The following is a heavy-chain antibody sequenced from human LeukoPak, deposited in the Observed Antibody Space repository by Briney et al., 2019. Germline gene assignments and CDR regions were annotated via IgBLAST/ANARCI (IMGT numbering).Heavy chain of an antibody. CDR1: GGTFSSYA. V-gene: IGHV1-69*13. D-gene: IGHD2-2*01. Sequence: SVKVSCKASGGTFSSYAISWVRQPPGQGLEWMGGIIPIFGTANYAQKFQGRVTTTADESTSTAYMELSSLRSEDTAVYYCARPNCSSTSCFMPYYFDYWGQGTLVTVSS. J-gene: IGHJ4*02. CDR3: ARPNCSSTSCFMPYYFDY. CDR2: IIPIFGTA.